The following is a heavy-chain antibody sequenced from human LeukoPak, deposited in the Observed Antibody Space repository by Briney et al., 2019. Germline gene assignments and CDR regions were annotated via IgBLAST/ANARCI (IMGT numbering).Heavy chain of an antibody. J-gene: IGHJ4*02. CDR2: IGPTGTDR. Sequence: GGSLRLSCAASGFTFSSCAFNWVRQAPGKGLEWVSSIGPTGTDRYYADSVRVRFTISRDNAKNSMYLQMDSLRDEDTAVYYCATETIGRHYDYWGQGTLLTVSS. D-gene: IGHD1-14*01. V-gene: IGHV3-21*01. CDR3: ATETIGRHYDY. CDR1: GFTFSSCA.